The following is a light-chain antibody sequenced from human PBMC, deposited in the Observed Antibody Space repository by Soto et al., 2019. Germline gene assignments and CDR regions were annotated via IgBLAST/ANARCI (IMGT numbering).Light chain of an antibody. CDR2: GAS. V-gene: IGKV3-20*01. Sequence: EIVLTQSPGTLSLSPGERATLSCRASQSVSSSYLAWYQQKPGQAPRLLIYGASSRATGIPDRFSGVGSGTDFTLTISRLEPEDFAVYFCQQYGSSRNTFGQGTKLEIK. CDR3: QQYGSSRNT. J-gene: IGKJ2*01. CDR1: QSVSSSY.